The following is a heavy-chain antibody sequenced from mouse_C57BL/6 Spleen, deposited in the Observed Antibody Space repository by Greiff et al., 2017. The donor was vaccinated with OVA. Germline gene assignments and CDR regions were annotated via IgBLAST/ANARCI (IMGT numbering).Heavy chain of an antibody. CDR3: ARYGLTGTFDY. D-gene: IGHD4-1*01. CDR1: GFTFTDYY. Sequence: EVKLMESGGGLVQPGGSLSLSCAASGFTFTDYYMSWVRQPPGKALEWLGFIRNKANGYTTEYSASVKGRFTISRDNSQSILYLQMNALRAEDSATYYCARYGLTGTFDYWGQGTTLTVSS. V-gene: IGHV7-3*01. J-gene: IGHJ2*01. CDR2: IRNKANGYTT.